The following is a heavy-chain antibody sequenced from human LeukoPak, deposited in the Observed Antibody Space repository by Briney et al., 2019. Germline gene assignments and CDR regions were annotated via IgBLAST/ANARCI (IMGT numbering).Heavy chain of an antibody. V-gene: IGHV1-8*01. Sequence: ASVKVSCKASGYTFTSYDINWVRQATGQGLEWMGWMNPNSGNTGYAQKFQGRVTMTRNTSISTAYMELSSLRSEDTAVYYCARGHYDILTGQSPDAFDIWGQGTMVTVSS. CDR1: GYTFTSYD. D-gene: IGHD3-9*01. CDR2: MNPNSGNT. J-gene: IGHJ3*02. CDR3: ARGHYDILTGQSPDAFDI.